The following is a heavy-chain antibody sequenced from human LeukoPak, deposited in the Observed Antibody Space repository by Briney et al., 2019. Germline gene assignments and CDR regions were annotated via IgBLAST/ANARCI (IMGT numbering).Heavy chain of an antibody. CDR3: ARQIPLYYTIDY. CDR2: IYYSGST. CDR1: GGSISSYY. Sequence: TSETLSLTCTVSGGSISSYYWSWIRQPPGKGLEWIGYIYYSGSTSYNPSLKSRVTISVDTSKNQFSLKLSSVTAADTAVYYCARQIPLYYTIDYWGQGTLVTVSS. D-gene: IGHD2-2*02. J-gene: IGHJ4*02. V-gene: IGHV4-59*08.